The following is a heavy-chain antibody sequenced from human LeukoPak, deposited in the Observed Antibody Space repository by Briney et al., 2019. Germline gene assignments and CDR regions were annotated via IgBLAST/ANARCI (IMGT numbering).Heavy chain of an antibody. CDR3: ASGYQADAFDI. J-gene: IGHJ3*02. D-gene: IGHD3-16*02. V-gene: IGHV4-39*07. Sequence: SETLSLTCTVSGGSISSSSYYWGWIRQPPGKGLEWIGSIYYSGSTYYNPSLKSRVTISIDTSKNQLSLKLRSVTAADTAVYYCASGYQADAFDIWGQGTMVTVSS. CDR2: IYYSGST. CDR1: GGSISSSSYY.